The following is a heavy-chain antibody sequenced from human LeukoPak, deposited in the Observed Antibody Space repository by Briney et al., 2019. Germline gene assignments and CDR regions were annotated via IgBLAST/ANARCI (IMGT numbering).Heavy chain of an antibody. CDR2: ISSSGSTM. D-gene: IGHD1-26*01. J-gene: IGHJ4*02. Sequence: PGGSLRLSCAASGFIFSDYYMTWIRQAPGKGLEWVSYISSSGSTMYYADSVRGRFTISRDNAKNSLYLQMNSLRAEDTALYYCARARGSYSFDYWGQGTLVTVSS. V-gene: IGHV3-11*01. CDR3: ARARGSYSFDY. CDR1: GFIFSDYY.